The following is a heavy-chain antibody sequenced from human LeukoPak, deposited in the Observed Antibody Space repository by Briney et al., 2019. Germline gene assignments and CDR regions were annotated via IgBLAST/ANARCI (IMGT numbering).Heavy chain of an antibody. Sequence: SQTLSLTCTVSGGSISSGGYYWNWIRQPPGKGLEWIGYFYHNGITYYNPSLKSRVTMSVDTSKNQFSLKLSSVTAADTAVYYCARDSSSPGENAFDIWGQGTMVTVSS. D-gene: IGHD6-13*01. CDR3: ARDSSSPGENAFDI. CDR1: GGSISSGGYY. J-gene: IGHJ3*02. V-gene: IGHV4-30-2*01. CDR2: FYHNGIT.